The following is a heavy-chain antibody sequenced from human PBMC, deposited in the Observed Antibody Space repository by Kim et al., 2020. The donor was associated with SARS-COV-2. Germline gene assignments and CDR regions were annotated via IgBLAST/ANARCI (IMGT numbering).Heavy chain of an antibody. CDR1: GGSISSSSYY. D-gene: IGHD6-13*01. CDR3: ARERAGSSWYPPDY. J-gene: IGHJ4*02. Sequence: SETLSLTCTVSGGSISSSSYYWGWIRQPPGKGLEWIGTSYYSGSTYYNPSLKSRVTISVDTSKSQFSLKLSSVTAADTAVYYWARERAGSSWYPPDYWGQGTLVTVSS. V-gene: IGHV4-39*02. CDR2: SYYSGST.